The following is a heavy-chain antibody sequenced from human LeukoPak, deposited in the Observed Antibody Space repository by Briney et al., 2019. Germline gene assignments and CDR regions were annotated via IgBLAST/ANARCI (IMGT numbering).Heavy chain of an antibody. CDR1: GYTFTGYY. CDR3: ARTVADDYYYYGMDV. CDR2: INPNSGGT. Sequence: GASVKVSCKASGYTFTGYYMHWVRQAPGQGLGWMGWINPNSGGTNYAQKFQGRVTMTRDTSISTAYMELSRLRSDDTAVYYCARTVADDYYYYGMDVWGQGTTVTVSS. V-gene: IGHV1-2*02. J-gene: IGHJ6*02. D-gene: IGHD6-19*01.